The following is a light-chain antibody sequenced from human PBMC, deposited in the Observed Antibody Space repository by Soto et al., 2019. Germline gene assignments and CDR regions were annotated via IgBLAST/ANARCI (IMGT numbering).Light chain of an antibody. Sequence: DIVMTQSPDSLAVSLGERATVNCKSSQSVLYGSGNMSYLAWYQQKPGQPPKLLIYWASTRESGVPDRFSGSGSGTDFTLTISSLQAEDVAVYYCQQYYTTPLTFGQGTKLEIK. CDR1: QSVLYGSGNMSY. CDR2: WAS. J-gene: IGKJ2*01. V-gene: IGKV4-1*01. CDR3: QQYYTTPLT.